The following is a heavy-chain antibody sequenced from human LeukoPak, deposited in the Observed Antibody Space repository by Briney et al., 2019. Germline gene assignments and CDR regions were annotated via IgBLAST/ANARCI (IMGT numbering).Heavy chain of an antibody. CDR1: GGSISSGGYS. Sequence: PSETLSLTCAVSGGSISSGGYSWSWIRQPPGKGLEWIGYIYHSGSTYYNPSLKSRVTISVDRSKNQFSLKLSSVTAADTAVYYCARQSMLYFMWFDPWGQGTLVTVSS. CDR2: IYHSGST. D-gene: IGHD2-8*01. CDR3: ARQSMLYFMWFDP. J-gene: IGHJ5*02. V-gene: IGHV4-30-2*01.